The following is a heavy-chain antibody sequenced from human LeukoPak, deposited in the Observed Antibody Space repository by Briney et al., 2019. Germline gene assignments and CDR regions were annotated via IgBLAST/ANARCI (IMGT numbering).Heavy chain of an antibody. CDR1: GESFSGYY. J-gene: IGHJ4*02. V-gene: IGHV4-34*01. CDR3: ARVVGTVTTDLLDY. Sequence: SETLFLACAVYGESFSGYYWSWIRQPPGMGLEWIGEINHSGSTNYNPSLKSRVTISVDTSRNQFSLKLSSVTAADTAVYYCARVVGTVTTDLLDYWGQGTLVTVSS. D-gene: IGHD4-11*01. CDR2: INHSGST.